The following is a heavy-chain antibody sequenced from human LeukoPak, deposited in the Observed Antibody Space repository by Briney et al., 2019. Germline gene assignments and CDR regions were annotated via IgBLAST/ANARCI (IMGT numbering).Heavy chain of an antibody. V-gene: IGHV4-4*09. Sequence: SETLSLTCTVSGGSISSYYWSWIRQPPGKGLEWIGYIYTSGSTNYNPSLKSRVTISVDTSKNQFSLKLSSVTAADTAVYYCARHAERRGRTTYFDYCGQGTLVTVSS. CDR2: IYTSGST. D-gene: IGHD1-7*01. J-gene: IGHJ4*02. CDR3: ARHAERRGRTTYFDY. CDR1: GGSISSYY.